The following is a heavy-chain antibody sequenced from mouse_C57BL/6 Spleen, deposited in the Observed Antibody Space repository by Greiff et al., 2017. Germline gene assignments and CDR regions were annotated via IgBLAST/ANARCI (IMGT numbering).Heavy chain of an antibody. D-gene: IGHD1-1*01. CDR1: GFTFSSYG. V-gene: IGHV5-6*01. CDR3: ARHAYGSSFPYYAMDY. J-gene: IGHJ4*01. CDR2: ISSGGSYT. Sequence: EVKVVESGGDLVKPGGSLKLSCAASGFTFSSYGMSWVRQTPDKRLEWVATISSGGSYTYYPDSVKGRFTISRDNAKNTLYLQMSSLKSEDTAMYYCARHAYGSSFPYYAMDYWGQGTSVTVSS.